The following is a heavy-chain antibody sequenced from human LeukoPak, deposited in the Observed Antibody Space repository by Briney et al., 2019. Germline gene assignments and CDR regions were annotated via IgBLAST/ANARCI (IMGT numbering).Heavy chain of an antibody. CDR3: ARQVCSSTSCYPYYYYGMDV. J-gene: IGHJ6*02. CDR2: IIPILGIA. Sequence: SVKVSCKASGGTFSSYAISWVRQAPGQGLEWMGRIIPILGIANYAQKFQGRVTITADKSTSTAYMELSSLRPEDTAVYYCARQVCSSTSCYPYYYYGMDVWGQGTTVTVSS. CDR1: GGTFSSYA. D-gene: IGHD2-2*01. V-gene: IGHV1-69*04.